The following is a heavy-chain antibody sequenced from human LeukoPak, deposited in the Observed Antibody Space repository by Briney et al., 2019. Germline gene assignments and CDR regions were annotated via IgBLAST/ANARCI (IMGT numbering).Heavy chain of an antibody. CDR2: INHSGST. J-gene: IGHJ4*02. CDR1: GGSFSGYY. V-gene: IGHV4-34*01. Sequence: SETLSLTCAVYGGSFSGYYWSWIRQPPGKGLEWIGEINHSGSTNYNPSLKSRVTISVDTSKNQFSLKLSSVSAADTAVYYCARGGDYGDDYFDYWGQGTLVTVSS. CDR3: ARGGDYGDDYFDY. D-gene: IGHD4-17*01.